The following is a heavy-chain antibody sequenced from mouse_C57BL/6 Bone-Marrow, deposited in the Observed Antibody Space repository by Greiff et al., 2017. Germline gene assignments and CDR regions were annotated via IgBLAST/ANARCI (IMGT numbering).Heavy chain of an antibody. CDR2: IHPSDSDT. Sequence: QVHVKQPGAELVKPGASVKVSCKASGYTFTSYWMHWVKQRPGQGLEWIGRIHPSDSDTNYNQKFKGKATLTVDKSSSTAYMQLSSLTSEDSAVYYCAIDYDYDGPAWFADWGQGTLGTVSA. CDR1: GYTFTSYW. D-gene: IGHD2-4*01. V-gene: IGHV1-74*01. CDR3: AIDYDYDGPAWFAD. J-gene: IGHJ3*01.